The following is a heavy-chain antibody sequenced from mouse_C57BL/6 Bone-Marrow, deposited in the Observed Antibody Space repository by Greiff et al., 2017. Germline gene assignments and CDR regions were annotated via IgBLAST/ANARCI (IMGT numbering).Heavy chain of an antibody. CDR3: TGLYGNYDY. Sequence: EVKLQESGGGLVQPGGSMKLSCVASGFTFRNYWMNWVRQSPEKGLEWVAQIRLKSDNYATHYAESVKGRFTISRDDYKSSVYLQMNNLRAEDTGIYYCTGLYGNYDYWGQGTTLTVSS. CDR1: GFTFRNYW. V-gene: IGHV6-3*01. CDR2: IRLKSDNYAT. D-gene: IGHD2-1*01. J-gene: IGHJ2*01.